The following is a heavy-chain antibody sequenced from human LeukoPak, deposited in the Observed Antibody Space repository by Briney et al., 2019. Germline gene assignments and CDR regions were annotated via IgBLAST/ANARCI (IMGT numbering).Heavy chain of an antibody. CDR2: ISYDGNNK. J-gene: IGHJ4*02. D-gene: IGHD3-16*02. V-gene: IGHV3-30-3*01. CDR3: ARGFADFVWGSYPSSY. Sequence: GGSLRLSCAASGFTFSTYPMHWVRQAPGKGLEWVTVISYDGNNKYYADSVQGRFTISRDNSKNTLYLQMLSLRTEDTAVYYCARGFADFVWGSYPSSYWGQGILVTVSS. CDR1: GFTFSTYP.